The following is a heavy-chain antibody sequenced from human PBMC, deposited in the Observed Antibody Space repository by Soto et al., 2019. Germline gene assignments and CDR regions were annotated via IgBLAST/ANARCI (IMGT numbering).Heavy chain of an antibody. V-gene: IGHV3-53*04. CDR3: ARKRSGDYVGWYFDL. D-gene: IGHD4-17*01. CDR2: IYSGGST. CDR1: GFTVSSNY. Sequence: EVQLVESGGGLVQPGGSLRLSCAASGFTVSSNYMSWVRQAPGKGLEWVSVIYSGGSTYYADSVKGRFTISRNNSKNTLYLQMNSLRAEDTAVYYCARKRSGDYVGWYFDLWGRGTLVTVSS. J-gene: IGHJ2*01.